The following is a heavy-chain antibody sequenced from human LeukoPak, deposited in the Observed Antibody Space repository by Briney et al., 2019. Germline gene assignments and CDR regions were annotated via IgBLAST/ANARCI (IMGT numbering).Heavy chain of an antibody. CDR3: ASYGSSFHRYYYYMDV. V-gene: IGHV4-59*01. Sequence: SETLSLTCTVSGGSISSYYWSWIRQPPGKGLEWIGYIYYSGSTNYNPSLKSRVTISVDTSKNQFPLKLSSVTAADTAVYYCASYGSSFHRYYYYMDVWGKGTTVTVSS. J-gene: IGHJ6*03. D-gene: IGHD6-13*01. CDR1: GGSISSYY. CDR2: IYYSGST.